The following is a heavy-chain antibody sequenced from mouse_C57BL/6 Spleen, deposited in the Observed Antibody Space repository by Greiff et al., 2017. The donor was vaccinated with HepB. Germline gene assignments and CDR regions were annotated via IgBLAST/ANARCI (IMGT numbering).Heavy chain of an antibody. J-gene: IGHJ2*01. D-gene: IGHD2-1*01. CDR3: ASKGGYGNYYFDY. CDR1: GYTFTSYW. V-gene: IGHV1-59*01. Sequence: QVQLQQPGAELVRPGTSVKLSCKASGYTFTSYWMHWVKQRPGQGLEWIGVIDPSDSYTNYNQKFKGKATLTVDTSSSTAYMQLSSLTSEDSAVYYCASKGGYGNYYFDYWGQGTTLTVSS. CDR2: IDPSDSYT.